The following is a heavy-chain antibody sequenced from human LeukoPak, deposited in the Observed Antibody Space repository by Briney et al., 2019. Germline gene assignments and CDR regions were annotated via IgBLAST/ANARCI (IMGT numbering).Heavy chain of an antibody. CDR2: IIPIFGIA. D-gene: IGHD3-16*01. J-gene: IGHJ4*02. CDR3: ARGLPGGE. V-gene: IGHV1-69*04. CDR1: GGTFSSYA. Sequence: ASVKVSCKASGGTFSSYAISWVRQAPGQGLEWMGRIIPIFGIANYAQKFQGRVTITAGKSTSTAYMELSSLRSEDTAVYYCARGLPGGEWGQGTLVTVSS.